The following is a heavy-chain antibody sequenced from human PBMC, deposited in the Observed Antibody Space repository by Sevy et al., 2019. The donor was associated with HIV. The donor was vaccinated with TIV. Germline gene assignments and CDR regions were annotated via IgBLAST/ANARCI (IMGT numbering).Heavy chain of an antibody. Sequence: GGSLRLSCAASGFTFSGSAMHWVRQASGKGLEWVGRIRSKANSYATADSASVKGRFTISRDDSKNTAYLQMNSLKTEDTAVYYCTRPVLSNWFDPWGQGTLVTVSS. J-gene: IGHJ5*02. V-gene: IGHV3-73*01. CDR2: IRSKANSYAT. D-gene: IGHD3-10*01. CDR1: GFTFSGSA. CDR3: TRPVLSNWFDP.